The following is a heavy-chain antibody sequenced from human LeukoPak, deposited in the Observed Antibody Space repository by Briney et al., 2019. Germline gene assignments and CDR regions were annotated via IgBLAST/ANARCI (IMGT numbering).Heavy chain of an antibody. Sequence: ASVKVSCKASGGTFSSYGISWVRQAPGQVLEWMGGIIPIFGTANYAQKCQGRVTITADKSTSTAYMELSSLRSEDTAVYYCARAMTTVTGGYYYYYYMDVWGKGTTVTVSS. CDR2: IIPIFGTA. J-gene: IGHJ6*03. D-gene: IGHD4-11*01. CDR3: ARAMTTVTGGYYYYYYMDV. CDR1: GGTFSSYG. V-gene: IGHV1-69*06.